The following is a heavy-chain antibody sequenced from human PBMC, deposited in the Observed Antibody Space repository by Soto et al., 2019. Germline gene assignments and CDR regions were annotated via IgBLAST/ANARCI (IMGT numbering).Heavy chain of an antibody. CDR3: ARGRYCLTGRCFPNWFDS. J-gene: IGHJ5*01. Sequence: SETLSLTCSVSDDSISTVDYFWAWIRQPPGQALEYIGYIYKSATTYYNPSFESRVAISLDTSKSQFSLNVTSVTAADTAVYFCARGRYCLTGRCFPNWFDSWGQGTLVTVSS. CDR1: DDSISTVDYF. CDR2: IYKSATT. V-gene: IGHV4-30-4*01. D-gene: IGHD2-15*01.